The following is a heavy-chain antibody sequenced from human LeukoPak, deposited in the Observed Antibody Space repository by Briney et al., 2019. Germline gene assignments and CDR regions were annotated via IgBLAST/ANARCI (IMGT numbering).Heavy chain of an antibody. J-gene: IGHJ5*02. D-gene: IGHD2/OR15-2a*01. CDR1: GFSFSNYA. CDR2: INHSGNT. V-gene: IGHV4-34*01. CDR3: ARSPTFATASLGS. Sequence: PGGSLRLSCAASGFSFSNYAMTWVRQAPGKGLEWMGEINHSGNTNYNPSLKSRVTISVDTSKNQFSLKLSSVTAADTAVYYCARSPTFATASLGSWGQGTLVTVSS.